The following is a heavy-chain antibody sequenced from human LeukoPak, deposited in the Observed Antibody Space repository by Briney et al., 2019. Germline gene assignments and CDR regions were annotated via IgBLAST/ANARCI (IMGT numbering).Heavy chain of an antibody. J-gene: IGHJ4*02. Sequence: SETLSLXCTVSGGSINSYYWNWIRQPPGKGLEWIGYIYYTGSTNYNPSLKSRVTISVDTSKNQFSLKLTSVTAADTPVYYCARDQRFTFWGQGTLVTVSS. CDR2: IYYTGST. CDR3: ARDQRFTF. CDR1: GGSINSYY. V-gene: IGHV4-59*01. D-gene: IGHD5-24*01.